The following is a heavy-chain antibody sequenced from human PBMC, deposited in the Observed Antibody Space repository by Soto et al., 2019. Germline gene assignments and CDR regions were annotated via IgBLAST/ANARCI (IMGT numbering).Heavy chain of an antibody. CDR3: ASKPVSGSLNFDS. CDR1: GYTFNTYG. CDR2: ISAYNGET. J-gene: IGHJ4*02. Sequence: ASVKVSCKASGYTFNTYGVSWVRQAPGQGLEWMGRISAYNGETNYAQKLQGRLTMTTDTSTRTAYMELRSLRSDDTAVYYCASKPVSGSLNFDSWGQGNLVTVSS. V-gene: IGHV1-18*04. D-gene: IGHD1-26*01.